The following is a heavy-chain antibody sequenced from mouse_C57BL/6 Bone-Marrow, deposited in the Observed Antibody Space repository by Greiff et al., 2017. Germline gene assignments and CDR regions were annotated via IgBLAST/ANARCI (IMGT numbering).Heavy chain of an antibody. D-gene: IGHD1-1*01. CDR3: ARGRNYYGRGGDY. J-gene: IGHJ2*01. V-gene: IGHV1-59*01. Sequence: QVQLQQPGAELVRPGTSVKLSCKASGYTFTSYWMHWVKQRPGQGLEWIGVIDPSDSYTNYNQKFKGKATLTVDTSSSTAYMQLNSLTSEYSAVYYCARGRNYYGRGGDYWGQGTTLTVSS. CDR2: IDPSDSYT. CDR1: GYTFTSYW.